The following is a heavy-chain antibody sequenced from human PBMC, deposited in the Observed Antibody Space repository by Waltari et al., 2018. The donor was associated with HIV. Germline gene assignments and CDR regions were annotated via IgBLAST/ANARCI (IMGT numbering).Heavy chain of an antibody. D-gene: IGHD2-8*01. CDR1: GFTARSTY. CDR2: IDGGGST. Sequence: EVQLVETGGGLIQPGGYLRLSCAASGFTARSTYMSWVRQAPGKGLEWVSVIDGGGSTYYADSVKGRFTISRDNSKNTMYLQMNSLRAEDTAVYYWARDGRYCTNGVCYTLGGMDVWGQGTTVTVSS. V-gene: IGHV3-53*02. J-gene: IGHJ6*02. CDR3: ARDGRYCTNGVCYTLGGMDV.